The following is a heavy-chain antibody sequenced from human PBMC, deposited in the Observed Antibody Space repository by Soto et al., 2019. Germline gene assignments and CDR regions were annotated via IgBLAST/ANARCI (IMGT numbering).Heavy chain of an antibody. CDR2: IFPGNSET. Sequence: PGESLKISCKGSGYSFSSNWIGWVRQMPGKGLEWMGIIFPGNSETRYSPSFQGQVTISADKSSSTAYLQWRSLKASDTAMYYCARHAQVGVAGRGARDYYYYGMDVWGQGTTVTVS. V-gene: IGHV5-51*01. J-gene: IGHJ6*02. D-gene: IGHD6-19*01. CDR3: ARHAQVGVAGRGARDYYYYGMDV. CDR1: GYSFSSNW.